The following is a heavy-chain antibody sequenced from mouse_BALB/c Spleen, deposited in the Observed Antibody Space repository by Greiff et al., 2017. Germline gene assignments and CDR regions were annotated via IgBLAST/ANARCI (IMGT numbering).Heavy chain of an antibody. CDR3: ARYESSTMITTFAY. Sequence: DVKLVESGGGLVQPGGSRKLSCAASGFTFSSFGMHWVRQAPEKGLEWVAYISSGSSTIYYADTVKGRFTISRDNPKNTLFLQMTSLRSEDTAMYYCARYESSTMITTFAYWGQGTLVTVSA. J-gene: IGHJ3*01. CDR1: GFTFSSFG. D-gene: IGHD2-4*01. CDR2: ISSGSSTI. V-gene: IGHV5-17*02.